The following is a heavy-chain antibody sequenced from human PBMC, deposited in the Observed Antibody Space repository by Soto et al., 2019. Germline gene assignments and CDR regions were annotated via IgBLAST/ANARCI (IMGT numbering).Heavy chain of an antibody. D-gene: IGHD6-13*01. CDR2: IYYSGST. CDR1: GGSISSGDYY. J-gene: IGHJ5*02. CDR3: ARERPDGSRLDP. V-gene: IGHV4-30-4*01. Sequence: QVQLQESGPGLVKPSQTLSLTCTVSGGSISSGDYYWSWIRQPPGKGLEWIGYIYYSGSTYYNLSLMSRVTISVDTSKNQFSLKLISVTAADTAVYYCARERPDGSRLDPWGQGTLVTVSS.